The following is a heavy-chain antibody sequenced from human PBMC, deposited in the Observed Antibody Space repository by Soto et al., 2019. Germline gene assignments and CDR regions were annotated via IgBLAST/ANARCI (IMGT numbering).Heavy chain of an antibody. D-gene: IGHD1-26*01. Sequence: SETLSLTXGVSDYSISSGYYWGWIRQPPGKGLEWIGNIYHSGSTHYNPALKSRVTISVDTSKNQFSLKLKSVTAADTAVYYCTRRGSSGTPVDYWGQGTLVTVSS. J-gene: IGHJ4*02. CDR1: DYSISSGYY. CDR2: IYHSGST. CDR3: TRRGSSGTPVDY. V-gene: IGHV4-38-2*01.